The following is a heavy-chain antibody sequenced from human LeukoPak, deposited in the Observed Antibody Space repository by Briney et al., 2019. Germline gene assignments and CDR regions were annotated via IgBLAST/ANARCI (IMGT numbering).Heavy chain of an antibody. CDR1: GGSISSSSSY. J-gene: IGHJ4*02. CDR3: ARILRPAVDY. D-gene: IGHD5-12*01. Sequence: TSETLSLTCSVSGGSISSSSSYWGWIRQPPGKGLEWIGSIYYSGSSFDNPALKSRVTISVDTSKNQFSLQLSSVTAADTAVYYCARILRPAVDYWGQGILVTVSS. V-gene: IGHV4-39*07. CDR2: IYYSGSS.